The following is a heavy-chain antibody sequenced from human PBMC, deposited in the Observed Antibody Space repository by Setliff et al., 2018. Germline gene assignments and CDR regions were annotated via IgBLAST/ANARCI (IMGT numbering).Heavy chain of an antibody. CDR2: IYPSGGT. Sequence: ASGPTLVNPTETLTLTCTISGFSLSDGRVGVTWIRQPAGKGLEWIGRIYPSGGTNYNPSLKSRVTISVDTSKNHFSLKLTSVTAADTAVYYCARDLYCGGHCYQLFDSWGQGTLVTVSS. D-gene: IGHD2-21*02. CDR3: ARDLYCGGHCYQLFDS. V-gene: IGHV4-61*02. CDR1: GFSLSDGRVG. J-gene: IGHJ4*02.